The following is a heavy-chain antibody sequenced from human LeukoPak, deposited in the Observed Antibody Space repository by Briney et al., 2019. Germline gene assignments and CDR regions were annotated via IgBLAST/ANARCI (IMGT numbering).Heavy chain of an antibody. V-gene: IGHV4-59*02. CDR3: ARDREVGATGYYFDY. CDR1: GGSVSDYY. Sequence: SETLSLTCTISGGSVSDYYWSWIRQSPGKGLEWIGYIYHTGSTSYSPSLKSRVTISADTSQNQFSLRLSSVTAADTAVYYCARDREVGATGYYFDYWGQGTLVTVSS. D-gene: IGHD1-26*01. J-gene: IGHJ4*02. CDR2: IYHTGST.